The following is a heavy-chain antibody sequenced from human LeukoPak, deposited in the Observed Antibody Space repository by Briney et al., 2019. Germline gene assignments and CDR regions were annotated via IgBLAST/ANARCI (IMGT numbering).Heavy chain of an antibody. J-gene: IGHJ4*02. D-gene: IGHD5-18*01. Sequence: PSETLSLTCAVYGGSFSGYYWSWIRQPPGKGLEWIGEINHSGSTNYNPSLKSRVTISVDTSKNQFSLKLSSVTAADTAVYYCARDFRGYNYGYDYWGQGTLVTVSS. V-gene: IGHV4-34*01. CDR1: GGSFSGYY. CDR2: INHSGST. CDR3: ARDFRGYNYGYDY.